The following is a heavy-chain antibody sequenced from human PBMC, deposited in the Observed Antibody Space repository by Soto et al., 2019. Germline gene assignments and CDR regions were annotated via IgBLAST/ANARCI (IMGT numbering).Heavy chain of an antibody. CDR1: GYSFTGLD. J-gene: IGHJ4*02. Sequence: QVQLVQSGAEARVPGASVKVSCKASGYSFTGLDINWVRQTTGQGLEWMGWMEPSSGRTGYAQKFQGRVTMPRNTSINTAYMKLSSLTSDDTAFYYCARGVTAGVDYWGQGTLVTVSS. CDR2: MEPSSGRT. CDR3: ARGVTAGVDY. V-gene: IGHV1-8*01. D-gene: IGHD1-26*01.